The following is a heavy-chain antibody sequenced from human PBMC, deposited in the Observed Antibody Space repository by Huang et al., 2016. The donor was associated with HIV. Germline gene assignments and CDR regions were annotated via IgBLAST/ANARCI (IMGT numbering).Heavy chain of an antibody. CDR2: MHQIWDT. CDR1: GVSTRTSF. V-gene: IGHV4-4*07. Sequence: QVHLQESGPGLVKHSETLSLICTVSGVSTRTSFWSWIRQPAGNGPECIARMHQIWDTKYNPSLRSRVTMSVDTAKNQLSLRLTSVTAADTAVYYCAREDRNAFDIWGQGIMVIVSS. CDR3: AREDRNAFDI. J-gene: IGHJ3*02.